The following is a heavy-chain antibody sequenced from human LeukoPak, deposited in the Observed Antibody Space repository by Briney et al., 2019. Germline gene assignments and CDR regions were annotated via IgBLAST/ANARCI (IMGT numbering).Heavy chain of an antibody. CDR3: ARGFYDGSGYYSDYFGY. J-gene: IGHJ4*02. Sequence: SETLSLTCTVSGDSISSYYWSWIRQPPGKGLEWIGYIYYSGSTNYNPSLKSRVTISVDTSKNQFSLKLSSVTAADTAVYYCARGFYDGSGYYSDYFGYWGQGTLVTVSS. CDR1: GDSISSYY. D-gene: IGHD3-22*01. CDR2: IYYSGST. V-gene: IGHV4-59*01.